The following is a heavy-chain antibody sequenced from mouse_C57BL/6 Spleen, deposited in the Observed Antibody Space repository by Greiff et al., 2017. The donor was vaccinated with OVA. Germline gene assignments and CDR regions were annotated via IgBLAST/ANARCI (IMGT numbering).Heavy chain of an antibody. J-gene: IGHJ2*01. D-gene: IGHD2-4*01. V-gene: IGHV1-81*01. CDR1: GFTFTSYG. CDR2: IYPRSGNT. CDR3: ARHDYDFDY. Sequence: VNVVESGAELARPGASVKLSCKASGFTFTSYGISWVKQRTGQGLEWIGEIYPRSGNTYYNEKFKGKATLTADKSSSTAYMELRSLTSEDSAVYFCARHDYDFDYWGQGTTLTVSS.